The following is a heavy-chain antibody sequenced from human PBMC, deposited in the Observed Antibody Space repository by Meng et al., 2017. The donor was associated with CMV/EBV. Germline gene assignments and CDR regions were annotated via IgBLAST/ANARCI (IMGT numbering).Heavy chain of an antibody. J-gene: IGHJ5*01. CDR3: ARERGVSSVWFGS. CDR2: INPNSGAT. Sequence: KTSGYLFTGYYIPWVRQAPGQGLEWMGWINPNSGATYYAENFQGRITMTRDTSISTVHMELMRLRSDDTAVYFCARERGVSSVWFGSWGQGTLVTVSS. CDR1: GYLFTGYY. D-gene: IGHD3-10*01. V-gene: IGHV1-2*02.